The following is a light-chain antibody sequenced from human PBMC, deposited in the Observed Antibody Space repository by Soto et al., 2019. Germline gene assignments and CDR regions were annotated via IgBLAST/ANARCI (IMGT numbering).Light chain of an antibody. CDR1: SSDVGGYNY. Sequence: VLTQPASVSGSPGQSITISCTGTSSDVGGYNYVSWYQQHPGNAPKLMISEVTNRPSGVSDRFSGSKSDNTASLTISGLQAEDEADYYCSSYTSTGTYVFGTGTKVTVL. V-gene: IGLV2-14*01. CDR2: EVT. J-gene: IGLJ1*01. CDR3: SSYTSTGTYV.